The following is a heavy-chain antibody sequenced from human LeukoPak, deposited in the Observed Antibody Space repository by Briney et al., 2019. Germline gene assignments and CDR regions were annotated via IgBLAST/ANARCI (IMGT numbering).Heavy chain of an antibody. V-gene: IGHV1-2*02. CDR1: GYTFTGYY. J-gene: IGHJ4*02. D-gene: IGHD3-9*01. CDR3: ARQNDYDILTGAGSGRLDY. CDR2: INPNSGGT. Sequence: ASVKVSCKASGYTFTGYYMHWVRQAPGQGLEWMGWINPNSGGTNYAQKFQGRVTMTRDTSISTAYMELSRLRSDDTAVYYCARQNDYDILTGAGSGRLDYWGQGTLVTVSS.